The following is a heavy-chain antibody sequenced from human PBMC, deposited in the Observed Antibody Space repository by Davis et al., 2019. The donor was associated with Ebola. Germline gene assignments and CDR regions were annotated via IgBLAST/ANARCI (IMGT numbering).Heavy chain of an antibody. D-gene: IGHD3-16*01. CDR2: ISAYNGNT. CDR1: GYTFTSYG. Sequence: AASVKVSCKASGYTFTSYGISWVRQAPGQGLEWVGWISAYNGNTNYAQKLQGRVTMTTDTSTSTAYMELRSLRSDDTAVYYCAREPLGFGGADQVFDPWGQGTLVTVSS. V-gene: IGHV1-18*01. CDR3: AREPLGFGGADQVFDP. J-gene: IGHJ5*02.